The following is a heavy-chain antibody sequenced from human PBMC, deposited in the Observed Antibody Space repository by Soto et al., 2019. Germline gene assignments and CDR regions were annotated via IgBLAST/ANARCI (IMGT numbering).Heavy chain of an antibody. Sequence: SVKVSCKASGGTLSSDAVSWVLQATGQGLEWMGGITPFLETPNYAQKFQGRITIIADTSTSTVYMELRSLRSEDTAVYYCAREVVTETTLGYFDYWGQGTLVTVSS. CDR1: GGTLSSDA. J-gene: IGHJ4*02. D-gene: IGHD3-16*01. CDR3: AREVVTETTLGYFDY. CDR2: ITPFLETP. V-gene: IGHV1-69*10.